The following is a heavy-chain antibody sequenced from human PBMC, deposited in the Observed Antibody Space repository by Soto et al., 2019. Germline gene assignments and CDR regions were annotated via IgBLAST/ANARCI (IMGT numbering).Heavy chain of an antibody. J-gene: IGHJ6*02. V-gene: IGHV1-8*01. Sequence: QAQLVQSGAEVKKPGASVKVSCRASGYTFTSYDTNWVRQAPGQGLEGLGWMDPNSGSTGSAQNFQGRVTMTRNISINTAHMELSSLRSEDTAVYYCARERKLDFWRKGLDVWGQGTTVTASS. CDR2: MDPNSGST. CDR1: GYTFTSYD. CDR3: ARERKLDFWRKGLDV. D-gene: IGHD3-3*01.